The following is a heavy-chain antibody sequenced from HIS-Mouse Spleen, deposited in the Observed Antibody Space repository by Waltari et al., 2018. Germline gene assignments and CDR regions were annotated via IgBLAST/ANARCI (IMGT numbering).Heavy chain of an antibody. CDR3: AREEPYSSSWYYYYYGMDV. D-gene: IGHD6-13*01. J-gene: IGHJ6*02. CDR1: GYTFTSYD. V-gene: IGHV1-8*01. CDR2: MNPNSGNT. Sequence: QVQLVQSGAEVKKPGASVKVSCKASGYTFTSYDINWVRPAPGQVLEWMGWMNPNSGNTGYAQKFQGRVTMTRNTSISTAYMELSSLRSEDTAVYYCAREEPYSSSWYYYYYGMDVWGQGTTVTVSS.